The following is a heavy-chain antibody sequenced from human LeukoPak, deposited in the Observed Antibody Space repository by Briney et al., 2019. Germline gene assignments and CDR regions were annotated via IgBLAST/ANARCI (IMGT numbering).Heavy chain of an antibody. CDR3: ARGRSNYYGMDV. D-gene: IGHD1-26*01. Sequence: PSETLSLTCSVSDVSINSYYWNWIRRPPGKGLEWIGYIYYNGNTNYSPSLKSRVTMSVDTSKNLFSLKVSSVTAADTAVYYCARGRSNYYGMDVWGQGTTVTVS. V-gene: IGHV4-59*01. CDR2: IYYNGNT. CDR1: DVSINSYY. J-gene: IGHJ6*02.